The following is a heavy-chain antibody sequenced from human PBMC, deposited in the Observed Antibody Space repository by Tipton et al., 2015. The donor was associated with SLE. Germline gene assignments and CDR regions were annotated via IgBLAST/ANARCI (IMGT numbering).Heavy chain of an antibody. D-gene: IGHD2-15*01. CDR1: GGSMSTYY. CDR3: ARYSLTNWHLDL. Sequence: TLCLTCTVSGGSMSTYYWSWIRLPPGKGLEWIGYIYYSGGTSYNPSLNSRVTISVDTSRNQFSLKPTSVTAADSAVYYCARYSLTNWHLDLWGRGTLVTVSS. CDR2: IYYSGGT. V-gene: IGHV4-59*01. J-gene: IGHJ2*01.